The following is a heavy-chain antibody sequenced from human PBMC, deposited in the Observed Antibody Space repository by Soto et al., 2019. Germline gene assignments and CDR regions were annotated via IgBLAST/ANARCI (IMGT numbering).Heavy chain of an antibody. CDR3: ARSAGSYYDSSGHGY. D-gene: IGHD3-22*01. J-gene: IGHJ4*02. Sequence: GGSLRLSCAASGFTFSSYAMHWVRQAPGKGLEWVAVISYDGSNKYYADSVKGRFTISRDNSKNTLYLQMNSLRAEDTAVYYCARSAGSYYDSSGHGYWGQGTLVTVSS. CDR1: GFTFSSYA. V-gene: IGHV3-30-3*01. CDR2: ISYDGSNK.